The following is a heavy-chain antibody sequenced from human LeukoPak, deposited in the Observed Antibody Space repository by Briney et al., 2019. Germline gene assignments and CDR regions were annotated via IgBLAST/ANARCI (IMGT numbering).Heavy chain of an antibody. Sequence: GGSLRLSCAASGFTFSSYNMNWVRQAPGKGLEWVSYISSSTSTIFYADSVKGRFTISRDNAKNSLYLQMNSLRVEDTAVHYCARGSHTTPGGYFDYWGQGTLVTVSS. CDR1: GFTFSSYN. J-gene: IGHJ4*02. D-gene: IGHD1-1*01. V-gene: IGHV3-48*01. CDR2: ISSSTSTI. CDR3: ARGSHTTPGGYFDY.